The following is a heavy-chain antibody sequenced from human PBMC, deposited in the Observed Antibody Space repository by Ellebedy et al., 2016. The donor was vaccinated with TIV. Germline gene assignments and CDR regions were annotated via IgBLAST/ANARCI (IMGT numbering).Heavy chain of an antibody. D-gene: IGHD2-2*01. Sequence: GASLKISXAASGFTFSSYAMHWVRPAPGKGLEYVSAISGNGGTTYYANSVKGRFTISRDTSKNTLYLHMGSLRAEDMAVYYCARGYCSGSSCPGDYWGQGTLVTVSS. CDR1: GFTFSSYA. CDR2: ISGNGGTT. CDR3: ARGYCSGSSCPGDY. V-gene: IGHV3-64*01. J-gene: IGHJ4*02.